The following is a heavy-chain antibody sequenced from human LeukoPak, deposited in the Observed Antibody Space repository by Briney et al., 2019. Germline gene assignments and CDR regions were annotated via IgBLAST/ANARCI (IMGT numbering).Heavy chain of an antibody. D-gene: IGHD2-15*01. CDR1: GFSITTNGVG. CDR2: ISWDGNR. CDR3: AHSLRRPSCSGGNCYYFDY. V-gene: IGHV2-5*02. Sequence: SGPTLVNPTQTLPLTCTVTGFSITTNGVGVGWIRQAPGEALEWLAIISWDGNRRYNSSLRSRLTITSDNSKNQVALTMTNMDPVDTATYFCAHSLRRPSCSGGNCYYFDYWGQGTLVTVSS. J-gene: IGHJ4*02.